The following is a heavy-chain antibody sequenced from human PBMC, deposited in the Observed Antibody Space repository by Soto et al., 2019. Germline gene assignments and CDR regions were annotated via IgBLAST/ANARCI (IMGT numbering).Heavy chain of an antibody. J-gene: IGHJ6*02. CDR1: GFTFSSYG. D-gene: IGHD2-15*01. Sequence: QVQLVESGGGVVQPGRSLRLSCAASGFTFSSYGMHWVRQAPGKGLEWVAVISYDGSNKYYADSAKGRFTISRDNSKNPLYLQMNSLRAEDTAVYYCAKEVRYCSGGSCHLFGDNLAHYYYYYGMDVWGQGTTVTVSS. CDR2: ISYDGSNK. V-gene: IGHV3-30*18. CDR3: AKEVRYCSGGSCHLFGDNLAHYYYYYGMDV.